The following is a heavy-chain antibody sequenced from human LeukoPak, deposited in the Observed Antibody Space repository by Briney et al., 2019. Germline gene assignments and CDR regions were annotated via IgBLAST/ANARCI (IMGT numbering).Heavy chain of an antibody. CDR2: IYHSGSA. CDR3: ARVSEGDGYSPFDY. Sequence: SETLSLTCTVSGGSINSGGYYWSWIRQHPGKALEWIGYIYHSGSAYYNPSLKSRVTISVDTSKNQFSLKLSSVTDADTAVYYCARVSEGDGYSPFDYWGQGTLVTVSS. J-gene: IGHJ4*02. D-gene: IGHD5-24*01. V-gene: IGHV4-31*03. CDR1: GGSINSGGYY.